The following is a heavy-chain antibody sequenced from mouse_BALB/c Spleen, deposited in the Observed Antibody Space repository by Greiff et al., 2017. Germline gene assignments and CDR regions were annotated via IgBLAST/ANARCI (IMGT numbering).Heavy chain of an antibody. J-gene: IGHJ3*01. CDR3: ARQYGNGFSAY. V-gene: IGHV5-12-2*01. CDR2: ISNGGGST. D-gene: IGHD2-10*02. CDR1: GFTFSSYT. Sequence: EVMLVESGGGLVQPGGSLKLSCAASGFTFSSYTMSWVRQTPEKRLEWVAYISNGGGSTYYPDTVKGRFTISRDNAKNTLYLQMSSLKSEDTAMYYCARQYGNGFSAYWGQGTLVTVSA.